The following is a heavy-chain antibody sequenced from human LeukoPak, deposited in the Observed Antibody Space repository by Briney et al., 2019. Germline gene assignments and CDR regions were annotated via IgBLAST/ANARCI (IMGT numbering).Heavy chain of an antibody. CDR2: ISSSSGTI. Sequence: GGSLRLSCAASGFTFSSYSMNWVRQAPGKGLEWVSYISSSSGTIYYADSVKGRFTISRDNAKNSLFLQMNSLRAEDTAVYYCARGSGDWNYEDYWGQGTLVTVSS. V-gene: IGHV3-48*01. CDR1: GFTFSSYS. J-gene: IGHJ4*02. D-gene: IGHD1-7*01. CDR3: ARGSGDWNYEDY.